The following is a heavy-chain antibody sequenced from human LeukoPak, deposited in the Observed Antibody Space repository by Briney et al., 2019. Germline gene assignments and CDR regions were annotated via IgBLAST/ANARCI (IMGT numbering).Heavy chain of an antibody. Sequence: SETLSLTCTVSGGSISSYYWSWIRQPPGKGLEWIGYIYYSGSTNYNPSLKSRVTISVDTSKNQFSPKLSSVTAADTAVYYCARDHGSSSWYDPYYFDYWGQGTLVTVSS. J-gene: IGHJ4*02. CDR3: ARDHGSSSWYDPYYFDY. V-gene: IGHV4-59*12. CDR1: GGSISSYY. CDR2: IYYSGST. D-gene: IGHD6-13*01.